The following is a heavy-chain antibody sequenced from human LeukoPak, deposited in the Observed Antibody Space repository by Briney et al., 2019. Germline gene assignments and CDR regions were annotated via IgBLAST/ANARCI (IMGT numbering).Heavy chain of an antibody. CDR2: ISGNGTTT. Sequence: GGSLRLSCAVSGFTFSSFAMSWVRQAPGKRLEWVSQISGNGTTTYYADSVRGRFTISRDNSKNMLYLQMDSLRAEDTALYYCAKDERGHCGGDCYVNWGQGHLVTVSS. CDR3: AKDERGHCGGDCYVN. V-gene: IGHV3-23*01. CDR1: GFTFSSFA. D-gene: IGHD2-21*02. J-gene: IGHJ4*02.